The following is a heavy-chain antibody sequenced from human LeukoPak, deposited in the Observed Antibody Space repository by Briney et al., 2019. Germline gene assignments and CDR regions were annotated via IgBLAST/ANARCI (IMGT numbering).Heavy chain of an antibody. Sequence: SETLSLTCTVSGGSISSGDYYWSWIRQPPGKGLEWIGYIYYSGSTNYNPSLKSRVTISVDTSKNQFSLKLSSVTAADTAVYYCARAFGYYGLDWGQGTLVTVSS. J-gene: IGHJ4*02. CDR1: GGSISSGDYY. D-gene: IGHD3-10*01. CDR3: ARAFGYYGLD. CDR2: IYYSGST. V-gene: IGHV4-61*08.